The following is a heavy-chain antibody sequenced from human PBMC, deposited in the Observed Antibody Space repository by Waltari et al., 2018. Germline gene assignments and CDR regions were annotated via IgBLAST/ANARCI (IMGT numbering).Heavy chain of an antibody. CDR3: ARGAPFNWFDP. CDR1: GYSISSGYY. V-gene: IGHV4-38-2*02. J-gene: IGHJ5*02. CDR2: IYHSGST. Sequence: QVQLQESGPGLVKPSETLSLTCTVSGYSISSGYYWGWIRQPPGKGLEWIGNIYHSGSTYYSPSLNRRVTISVDTSKNQFSLKLSSVTAADTAVYYCARGAPFNWFDPWGQGTLVTVSS.